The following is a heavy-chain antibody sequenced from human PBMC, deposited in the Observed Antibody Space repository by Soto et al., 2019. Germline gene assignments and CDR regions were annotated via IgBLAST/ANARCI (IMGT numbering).Heavy chain of an antibody. Sequence: EVQLVETGGGLVQPGRSRGLSCAASGFTFDDYAMHWVRQAPGKGLEWVSGISWNGGSMGYADSVKGRFTISRDNAKNSLYLQMNSLRAEDTALYYCAHALDGQYYYGMDVWGQGTTVTASS. CDR1: GFTFDDYA. V-gene: IGHV3-9*01. CDR3: AHALDGQYYYGMDV. J-gene: IGHJ6*02. CDR2: ISWNGGSM.